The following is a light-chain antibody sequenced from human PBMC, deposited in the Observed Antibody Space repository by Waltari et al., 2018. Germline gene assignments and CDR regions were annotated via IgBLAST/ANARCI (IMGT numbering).Light chain of an antibody. J-gene: IGLJ1*01. CDR3: NSYTSSNTRV. Sequence: QSALTQPASVSGSPGQSITISCTGSSSDVGGYDFVSWYQQHPGKVPKLIIYDVSNRPSGVSTRFSGSKSGNTASLTISGLQSVDEADDYCNSYTSSNTRVFGTGTRVTVL. CDR2: DVS. CDR1: SSDVGGYDF. V-gene: IGLV2-14*03.